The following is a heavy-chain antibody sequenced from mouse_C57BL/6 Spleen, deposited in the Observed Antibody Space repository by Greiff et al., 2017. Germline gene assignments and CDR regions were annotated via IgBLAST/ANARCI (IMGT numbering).Heavy chain of an antibody. Sequence: QVQLKESGPGLVQPSQSLSITCTVSGFSLTSYGVHWVRQSPGKGLEWLGVIWSGGSTDYNAAFISRLSISNDNSKSQVFFKMNSLQADEPAIYYCARNYYGSSYFDYWGQGTTLTVSS. CDR2: IWSGGST. CDR3: ARNYYGSSYFDY. V-gene: IGHV2-2*01. J-gene: IGHJ2*01. D-gene: IGHD1-1*01. CDR1: GFSLTSYG.